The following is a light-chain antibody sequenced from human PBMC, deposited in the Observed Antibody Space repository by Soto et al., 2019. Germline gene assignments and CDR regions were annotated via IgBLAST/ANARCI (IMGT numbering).Light chain of an antibody. J-gene: IGLJ2*01. Sequence: QSVLKQPPSASGTPGQRVTISCSGSSSNIGSNYVYWYQQLPGTAPKLLIYRNNQRPSGVPDRLSGSKSGNSASLAISGLGSEDEADYYCAAWDDSLRGVVFGGGTQLTV. V-gene: IGLV1-47*01. CDR2: RNN. CDR1: SSNIGSNY. CDR3: AAWDDSLRGVV.